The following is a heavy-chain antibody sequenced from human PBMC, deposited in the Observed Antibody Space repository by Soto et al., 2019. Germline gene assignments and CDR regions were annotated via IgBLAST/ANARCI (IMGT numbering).Heavy chain of an antibody. CDR3: VRSRQMESGNDYCLDV. V-gene: IGHV4-30-4*01. CDR1: GVSLNTADTW. J-gene: IGHJ6*02. CDR2: YHSGGST. Sequence: QVQLQESGSGLVKPSQSLSLTCTVSGVSLNTADTWWSWIRQSPGKGLEFIGYYHSGGSTYYDASFRSRVIISADTSNSQFSLILSSVTVADTAVYFCVRSRQMESGNDYCLDVWGQGTTVTVSS. D-gene: IGHD1-1*01.